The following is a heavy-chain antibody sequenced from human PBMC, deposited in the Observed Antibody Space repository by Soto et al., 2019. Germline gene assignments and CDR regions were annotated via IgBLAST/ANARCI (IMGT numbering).Heavy chain of an antibody. Sequence: ASVKITCTASGCTFPSYDINWVRQATGQGLEWMGWMNPNSGNTGYAQKFQGRVTMTRNTSISTAYMELSSLRSEDTAVYYCARFPKTGYFFYATEVWGLCTPATGS. CDR1: GCTFPSYD. CDR2: MNPNSGNT. V-gene: IGHV1-8*01. J-gene: IGHJ6*01. CDR3: ARFPKTGYFFYATEV.